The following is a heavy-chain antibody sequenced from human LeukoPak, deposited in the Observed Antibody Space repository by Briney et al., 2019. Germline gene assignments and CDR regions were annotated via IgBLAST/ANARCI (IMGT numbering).Heavy chain of an antibody. J-gene: IGHJ4*02. V-gene: IGHV3-30*02. CDR1: GFNFWGSG. D-gene: IGHD1-26*01. CDR3: ARAVGATILDY. Sequence: GGSLRLSCVASGFNFWGSGMHWVRQAPGKGLEWLSFIQYDASQIRYADRVKGRFTTSRDNRKNTVYLQMNSLRAEDTAVYYCARAVGATILDYWGQGTLVTVSS. CDR2: IQYDASQI.